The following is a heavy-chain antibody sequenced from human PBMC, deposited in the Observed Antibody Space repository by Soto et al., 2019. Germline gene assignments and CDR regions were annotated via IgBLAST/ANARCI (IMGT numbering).Heavy chain of an antibody. Sequence: SETLSLTCTVSGGSLSGYYWTWIRQPPGKGLEWICYIYHNGGTSYNPSLKSRVSISLDRSRNQFSLKLTSVTAADTAMYYCARDVHSSNWTGTWLDRCGQGSLVSVSS. D-gene: IGHD1-1*01. CDR1: GGSLSGYY. CDR3: ARDVHSSNWTGTWLDR. J-gene: IGHJ5*02. CDR2: IYHNGGT. V-gene: IGHV4-59*01.